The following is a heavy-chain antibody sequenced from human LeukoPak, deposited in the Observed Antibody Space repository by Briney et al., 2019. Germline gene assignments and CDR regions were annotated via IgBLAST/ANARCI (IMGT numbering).Heavy chain of an antibody. Sequence: PGVSVRLSCAASGFTFSSRAVKWVRQGPGKGLEWVSYISSSGTTKYYADSVKGRFTLSRDNAKKSLSLQMNSLRAEDTAIYYCARSNRDAFDMWGQGTVVTVSS. J-gene: IGHJ3*02. CDR3: ARSNRDAFDM. CDR1: GFTFSSRA. D-gene: IGHD2/OR15-2a*01. CDR2: ISSSGTTK. V-gene: IGHV3-48*04.